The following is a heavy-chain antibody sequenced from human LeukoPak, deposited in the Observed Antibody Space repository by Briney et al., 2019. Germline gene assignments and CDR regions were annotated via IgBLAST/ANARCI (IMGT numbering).Heavy chain of an antibody. D-gene: IGHD6-13*01. CDR2: IYSGGST. CDR1: GFTVSSNY. CDR3: AVRYSGSWYLFDY. Sequence: GGSLRLSCAASGFTVSSNYMSWVRQAPGKGLEWVSVIYSGGSTYYADSVKGRFTISRDNSKNTLYLQMNSLRAEDTAVYYCAVRYSGSWYLFDYWGQGTLVTVSS. V-gene: IGHV3-66*01. J-gene: IGHJ4*02.